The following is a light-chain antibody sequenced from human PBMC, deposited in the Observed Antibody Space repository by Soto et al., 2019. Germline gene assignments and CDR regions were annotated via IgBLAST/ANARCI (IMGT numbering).Light chain of an antibody. CDR3: HQSATSPQT. V-gene: IGKV3-20*01. CDR2: GPS. Sequence: EIVLTQSPGTLSLSPWERATLSCRASQSVPKNYLAWYQHKPGQAPRLLIYGPSSRATGIPDRFSGSGSGTDFTLSISRLEPEDFAVYYCHQSATSPQTFGQGTKVEIK. J-gene: IGKJ1*01. CDR1: QSVPKNY.